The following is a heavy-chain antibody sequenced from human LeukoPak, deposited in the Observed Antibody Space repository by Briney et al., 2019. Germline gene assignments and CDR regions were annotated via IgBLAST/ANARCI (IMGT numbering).Heavy chain of an antibody. CDR2: ISYSGST. CDR3: ARRLDSSSWYNTGAFDI. CDR1: GGSISSGFYY. Sequence: SETLSLTCTVSGGSISSGFYYWGWIRQPPGKGLEWIVTISYSGSTYYNPSLKSRVTVSVATSNKQFSLKLSSVTAADTAVYYCARRLDSSSWYNTGAFDIWGQGTMVTVSS. V-gene: IGHV4-39*07. J-gene: IGHJ3*02. D-gene: IGHD6-13*01.